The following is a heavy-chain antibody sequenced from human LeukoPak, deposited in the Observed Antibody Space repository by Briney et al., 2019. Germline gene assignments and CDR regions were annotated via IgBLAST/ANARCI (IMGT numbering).Heavy chain of an antibody. J-gene: IGHJ4*02. CDR1: GGSFSGYY. D-gene: IGHD4-17*01. CDR2: INHSGST. Sequence: PSETLSLTCAVYGGSFSGYYWSWIRQPPGKGLEWIGEINHSGSTNYNPSLKSRVTISVDTSKNQFSLRLSSVTAADTAVYYCARGTMTTVTYYFDYWGQGTLVTVSS. CDR3: ARGTMTTVTYYFDY. V-gene: IGHV4-34*01.